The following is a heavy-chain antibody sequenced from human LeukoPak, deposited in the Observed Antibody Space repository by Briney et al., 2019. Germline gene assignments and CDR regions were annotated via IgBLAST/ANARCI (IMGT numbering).Heavy chain of an antibody. CDR3: AREATWGQWYFDH. D-gene: IGHD6-19*01. J-gene: IGHJ4*02. CDR1: GFSFSNHG. Sequence: GGSLRLSCVASGFSFSNHGMHWVRQAPGKGLEWVSVIASDGGAKFYADSVKGRFTLSRDNPKNMFFLQMNLLTVEGTAIYYCAREATWGQWYFDHWGQGTPVTVSS. V-gene: IGHV3-30*03. CDR2: IASDGGAK.